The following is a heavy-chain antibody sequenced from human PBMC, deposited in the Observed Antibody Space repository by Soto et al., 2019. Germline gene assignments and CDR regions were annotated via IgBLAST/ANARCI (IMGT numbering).Heavy chain of an antibody. D-gene: IGHD5-12*01. Sequence: HLQLQESGSGLVKPSQTLSLTCAVSGGSISSGGYSWSWIRQPPGKGLEWIGYIYQSGSTYYNPTLKSRVTIPVDRSKHQFSLKLSSVTAADTAVYYCAAGGGLPRYYWGQGTLVTVSS. CDR2: IYQSGST. J-gene: IGHJ4*02. CDR1: GGSISSGGYS. CDR3: AAGGGLPRYY. V-gene: IGHV4-30-2*01.